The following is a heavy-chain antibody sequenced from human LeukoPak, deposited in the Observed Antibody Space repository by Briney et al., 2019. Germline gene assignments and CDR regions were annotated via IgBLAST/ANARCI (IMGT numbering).Heavy chain of an antibody. V-gene: IGHV4-38-2*02. Sequence: PSETLSLTCTVSGYSISSGYYWGWIRQPPGKGLEWIGGMYYSGNTYYNPSLKSRVTISVDTSKNQFSLKLRSVTAADTAFYYCARGKSRGSHIDYWGQGTLVTVSS. J-gene: IGHJ4*02. CDR2: MYYSGNT. CDR1: GYSISSGYY. CDR3: ARGKSRGSHIDY. D-gene: IGHD1-26*01.